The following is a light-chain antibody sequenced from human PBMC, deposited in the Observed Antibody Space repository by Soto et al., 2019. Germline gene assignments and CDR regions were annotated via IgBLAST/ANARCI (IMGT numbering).Light chain of an antibody. CDR1: ISDVGGHGY. V-gene: IGLV2-14*01. CDR2: EVT. J-gene: IGLJ2*01. Sequence: QSALTQPASVSGSPGQSITISCTGTISDVGGHGYVSWYQQHPGKAPKLMIYEVTYRPSGVSDRFSGSKSGNTASLTISGLQAEDEADYYCGTWDSSLNTVLFGGGTKVTVL. CDR3: GTWDSSLNTVL.